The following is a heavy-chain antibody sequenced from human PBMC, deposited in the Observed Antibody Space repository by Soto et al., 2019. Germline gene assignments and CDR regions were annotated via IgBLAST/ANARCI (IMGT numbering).Heavy chain of an antibody. D-gene: IGHD5-12*01. J-gene: IGHJ4*02. CDR1: GGSISGHS. CDR2: IYPSGST. Sequence: SETLSLTCTVSGGSISGHSWVWIRQPAGKGLEWIGHIYPSGSTSYNPSLRSRVTMSLDTSRNQIFLNLTSVTAADTAVFYCVRGRSYSVYDFWGPGTLVTVS. CDR3: VRGRSYSVYDF. V-gene: IGHV4-4*07.